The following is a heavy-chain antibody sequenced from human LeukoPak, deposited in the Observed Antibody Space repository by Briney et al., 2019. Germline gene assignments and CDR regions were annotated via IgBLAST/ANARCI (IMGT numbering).Heavy chain of an antibody. CDR1: GYSFTSYW. CDR2: IYPGDSDI. J-gene: IGHJ5*02. V-gene: IGHV5-51*01. CDR3: ARQEYCSGGSCYTWFDP. D-gene: IGHD2-15*01. Sequence: PGESLKISCKGSGYSFTSYWIGWVRQMPGKGLEWMGIIYPGDSDIRYSPSFQGQVTISADKSISTAYLQWSSLKASDTAIYYCARQEYCSGGSCYTWFDPWGQGTLVIVSS.